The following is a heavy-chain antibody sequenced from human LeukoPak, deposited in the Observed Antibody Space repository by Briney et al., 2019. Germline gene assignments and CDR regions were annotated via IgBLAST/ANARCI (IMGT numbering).Heavy chain of an antibody. D-gene: IGHD2-15*01. CDR1: GGSFSGYY. CDR2: INQSGST. V-gene: IGHV4-34*01. J-gene: IGHJ6*03. CDR3: ARVRGCSGGSCYSVYYYMDV. Sequence: PETLSLTCAVYGGSFSGYYWGWIRQPPGKGLEWIGEINQSGSTNYNPSLKSRVSTSLDTSKNQFSLKLSSVTAADTAVYYCARVRGCSGGSCYSVYYYMDVWGKGTTVTVSS.